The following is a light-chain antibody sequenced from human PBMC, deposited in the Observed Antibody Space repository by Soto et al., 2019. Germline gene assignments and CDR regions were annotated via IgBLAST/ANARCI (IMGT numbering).Light chain of an antibody. CDR1: QRVLYSVNNKNY. CDR2: LAS. CDR3: QHYCNSPPT. Sequence: DIVMTQSPTYLAVSLGERATINCKSSQRVLYSVNNKNYLASYQHKPVPPPKLLISLASSRASGVPDRFSGGGSGTDFTLTIISLQAEDVAIYYCQHYCNSPPTFGQWTKVEIK. V-gene: IGKV4-1*01. J-gene: IGKJ1*01.